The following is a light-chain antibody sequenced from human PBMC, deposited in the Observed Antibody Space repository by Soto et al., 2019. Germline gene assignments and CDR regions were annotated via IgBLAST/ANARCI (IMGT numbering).Light chain of an antibody. J-gene: IGKJ1*01. Sequence: DIHMTQSPSSLSASVGDRVTITCRASQSISNYLDWYQQKPGKAPKLLIYTASILQSGVPSRFSGSGSGTDFTLTISSLQPEDFATYYCQQYYSNQWTFGQGTKVEIK. CDR2: TAS. V-gene: IGKV1-39*01. CDR3: QQYYSNQWT. CDR1: QSISNY.